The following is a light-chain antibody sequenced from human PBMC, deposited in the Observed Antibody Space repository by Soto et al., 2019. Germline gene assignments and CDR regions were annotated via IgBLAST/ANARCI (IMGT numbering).Light chain of an antibody. J-gene: IGKJ2*01. CDR1: QSISNF. CDR3: QQSYTTPYT. V-gene: IGKV1-39*01. Sequence: DIQMTQSASSLSASVGDRVTITCRASQSISNFLSWYQQKPGKAPQLLIYAASSLQSGVPSRFSGSGSGTEFTLTIGSLQPEDFATYYCQQSYTTPYTFVQGTNLEIK. CDR2: AAS.